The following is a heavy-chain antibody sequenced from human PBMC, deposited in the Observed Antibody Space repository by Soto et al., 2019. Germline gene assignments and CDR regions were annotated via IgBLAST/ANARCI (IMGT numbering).Heavy chain of an antibody. D-gene: IGHD3-22*01. J-gene: IGHJ4*02. CDR1: GGSFSSFS. V-gene: IGHV1-69*13. Sequence: GASVKVSCKVSGGSFSSFSINWVRQAPGQRFEWMGGIIPILGTANFTQKFQDRVTFTADGSTATAYMTLSSLTSEDTAFYYCTSFDSNGYYPQNHYWGPGTQVTVSS. CDR3: TSFDSNGYYPQNHY. CDR2: IIPILGTA.